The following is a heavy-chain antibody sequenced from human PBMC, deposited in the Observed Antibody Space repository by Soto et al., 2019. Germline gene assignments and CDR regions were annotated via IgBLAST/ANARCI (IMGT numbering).Heavy chain of an antibody. Sequence: SETLSLTCTVSGGSISSGGYYWSWIRQHPGKGLGWIGYIYYSGSTYYNPSLKSRVTISVDTSKNQFSLKLSSVTAADTAVYYCARGMVRGVIINYFDYWGQGTLVTVSS. CDR3: ARGMVRGVIINYFDY. J-gene: IGHJ4*02. CDR2: IYYSGST. V-gene: IGHV4-31*03. D-gene: IGHD3-10*01. CDR1: GGSISSGGYY.